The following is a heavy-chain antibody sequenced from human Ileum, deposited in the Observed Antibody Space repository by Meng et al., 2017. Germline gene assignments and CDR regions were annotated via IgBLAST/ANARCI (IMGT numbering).Heavy chain of an antibody. CDR3: AREAWYFDL. Sequence: GESLKISCAASGFTFSDYYMSWIRQAPGKGLEWVSYISSSGSTIYHADSVKGRFTISRDYAKNSLYLQMNSLSAADTAVYHCAREAWYFDLWGHGTLVTVSS. J-gene: IGHJ2*01. V-gene: IGHV3-11*01. CDR2: ISSSGSTI. CDR1: GFTFSDYY.